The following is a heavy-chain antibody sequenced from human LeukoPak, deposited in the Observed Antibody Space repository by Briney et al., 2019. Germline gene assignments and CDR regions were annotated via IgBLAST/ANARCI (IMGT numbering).Heavy chain of an antibody. Sequence: GGSLRLSCAASGFTVSSYYMSWVRKAPGKGLDWVSVLYSGGSTYYADSVKGRFTISRDSSKNTLYLQMNSLRDEDTAVYYCARGHPIAAGFDPWGQGTLVTVSS. V-gene: IGHV3-66*01. J-gene: IGHJ5*02. CDR3: ARGHPIAAGFDP. CDR1: GFTVSSYY. D-gene: IGHD6-13*01. CDR2: LYSGGST.